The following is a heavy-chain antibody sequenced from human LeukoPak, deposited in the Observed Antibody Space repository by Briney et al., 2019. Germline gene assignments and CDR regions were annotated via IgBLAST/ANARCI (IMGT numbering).Heavy chain of an antibody. J-gene: IGHJ5*02. D-gene: IGHD6-25*01. CDR1: GGSINTFY. Sequence: SETLSLTCTVSGGSINTFYWTWIRQPAGKALEWIGRINNSGSTNYNPSLRSRVSMSVDRSKNQFSVTLSSVTAADTAVYFCAREGGDPRWLDPWGQGTLVTVSS. V-gene: IGHV4-4*07. CDR2: INNSGST. CDR3: AREGGDPRWLDP.